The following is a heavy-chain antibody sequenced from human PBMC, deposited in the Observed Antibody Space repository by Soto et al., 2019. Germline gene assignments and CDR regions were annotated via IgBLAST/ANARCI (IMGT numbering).Heavy chain of an antibody. CDR1: GGSISSSSYY. CDR2: IYYSGST. V-gene: IGHV4-39*01. Sequence: SETLSLTCTVSGGSISSSSYYWAWIRQPPGKGLEWIGSIYYSGSTYYNPSLKSRVTISVDTSKSQFSLNLSSVTAADTAVNYCATTPRSSLVVPPDWGQGTLVTVSS. CDR3: ATTPRSSLVVPPD. J-gene: IGHJ4*02. D-gene: IGHD2-2*01.